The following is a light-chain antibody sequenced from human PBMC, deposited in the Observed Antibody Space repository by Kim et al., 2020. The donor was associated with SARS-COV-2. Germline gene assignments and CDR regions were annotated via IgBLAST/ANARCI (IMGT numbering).Light chain of an antibody. CDR3: NSRDSSGNHWV. J-gene: IGLJ3*02. CDR2: NKN. V-gene: IGLV3-19*01. CDR1: SFRTYC. Sequence: AYEQTGKYTCHGDSFRTYCARWVQPKPEQAPILVFYNKNNRPSGIPDRFYGSRSGNTAALTITGAQAEDEADYFCNSRDSSGNHWVFGGGTQLTVL.